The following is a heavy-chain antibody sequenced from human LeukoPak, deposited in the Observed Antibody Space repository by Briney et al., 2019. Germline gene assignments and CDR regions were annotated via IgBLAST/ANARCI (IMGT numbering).Heavy chain of an antibody. J-gene: IGHJ6*03. D-gene: IGHD2-21*02. CDR3: VRGARVTAGYYYYYMDV. CDR2: ISSSSSTI. V-gene: IGHV3-48*01. Sequence: GGSLRLSSAASGFTFSSYSMNWVRQAPGKGLEWVSYISSSSSTIYYADSVKGRFTISRDNAKNSLYLQMNSLRAEDTAVYYCVRGARVTAGYYYYYMDVWGKGTTVTVSS. CDR1: GFTFSSYS.